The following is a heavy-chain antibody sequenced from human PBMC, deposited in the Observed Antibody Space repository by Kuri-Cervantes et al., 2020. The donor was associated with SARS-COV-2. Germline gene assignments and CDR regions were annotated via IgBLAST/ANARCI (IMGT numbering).Heavy chain of an antibody. CDR3: ATTSPIVGASNWFDP. J-gene: IGHJ5*02. CDR1: GYTFTSYY. Sequence: ASVKVSCKASGYTFTSYYMHWVRQAPGQGLEWMGWINPNSGGTNYAQKFQGRVTMTRDTSISTAYMELSRLRSEDTAVYYCATTSPIVGASNWFDPWGQGTLVTVSS. D-gene: IGHD1-26*01. V-gene: IGHV1-2*02. CDR2: INPNSGGT.